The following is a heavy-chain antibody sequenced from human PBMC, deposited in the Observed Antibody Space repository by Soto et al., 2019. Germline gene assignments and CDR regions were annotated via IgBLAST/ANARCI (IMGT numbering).Heavy chain of an antibody. Sequence: SETLSLTCTVSGCSISIYYWSWIRQPPGKGLEWIGYIYYSGRTNYNPSLKSRVTISVDTSKNQFSLKLSSVTAADTAVYYCARGYCSSTICYIWDNWFDPWGQGTLVTVSS. CDR3: ARGYCSSTICYIWDNWFDP. V-gene: IGHV4-59*01. D-gene: IGHD2-2*02. CDR2: IYYSGRT. J-gene: IGHJ5*02. CDR1: GCSISIYY.